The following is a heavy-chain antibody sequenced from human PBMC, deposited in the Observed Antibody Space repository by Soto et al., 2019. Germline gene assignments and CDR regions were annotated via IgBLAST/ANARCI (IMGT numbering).Heavy chain of an antibody. V-gene: IGHV1-69*02. D-gene: IGHD5-18*01. CDR2: IIPILGIA. CDR1: GGTFSSYT. CDR3: ASSGGYSYVGLGY. Sequence: SVKVSCKASGGTFSSYTISWVRQAPGQGLEWMGRIIPILGIANYAQKFQGRVTITADKSTSTAYMELSSLRSEDTAVYYCASSGGYSYVGLGYWGQGTLVTVSS. J-gene: IGHJ4*02.